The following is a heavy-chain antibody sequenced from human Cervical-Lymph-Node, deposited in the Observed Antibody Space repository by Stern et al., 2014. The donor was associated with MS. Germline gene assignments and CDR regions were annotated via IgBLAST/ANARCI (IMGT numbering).Heavy chain of an antibody. V-gene: IGHV1-69*09. CDR1: GGTFSSYA. Sequence: QVQLGQSGAEVKKPGSSVKVSCKASGGTFSSYAISWVRQAPGQGLEWMGRIIPILGIANYAQKFQGRVTITADKSTSTAYMELSSLRSEDTAVYYCARGGGYNWNRDFDYWGQGTLVTVSS. CDR2: IIPILGIA. D-gene: IGHD1-20*01. CDR3: ARGGGYNWNRDFDY. J-gene: IGHJ4*02.